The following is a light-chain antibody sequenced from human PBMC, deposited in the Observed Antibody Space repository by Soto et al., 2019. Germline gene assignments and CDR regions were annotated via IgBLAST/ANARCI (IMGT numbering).Light chain of an antibody. CDR3: QQQGT. V-gene: IGKV3-20*01. J-gene: IGKJ2*01. CDR2: AAS. Sequence: EIVLTQSPGPLSLSPGARATLSCRASEFLSSSYLVWYQQKPGQAPRLLIYAASRRATGIPDRFSGSGSATEYTLTINTLEPEDFAVYYCQQQGTFGQGTKLEIK. CDR1: EFLSSSY.